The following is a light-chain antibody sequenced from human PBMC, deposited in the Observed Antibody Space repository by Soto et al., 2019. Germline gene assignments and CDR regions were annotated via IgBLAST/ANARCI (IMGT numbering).Light chain of an antibody. CDR1: QSVSSN. Sequence: EMVMTQSPATLSLSPGERATLSCRASQSVSSNLAGYQQKPGQAPRLLIYGAPTRATGIPARFSGSGSGTEFTRIISSLQSEDFAVYYCQQYNKWSPRAFGQGAKVELK. V-gene: IGKV3-15*01. CDR3: QQYNKWSPRA. CDR2: GAP. J-gene: IGKJ1*01.